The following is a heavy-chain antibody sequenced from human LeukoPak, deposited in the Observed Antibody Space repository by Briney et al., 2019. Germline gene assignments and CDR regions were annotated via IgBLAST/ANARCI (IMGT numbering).Heavy chain of an antibody. D-gene: IGHD3-10*01. CDR3: ARAGGSGRGWYYGMDV. V-gene: IGHV4-59*01. CDR1: GGSISSYY. Sequence: SETLSLTCTVSGGSISSYYWSWIRQPPGKGLEWIGYIYYSGSTNYNPSLKSRVTISVDTSKNQFSLKLSSVTAADTAVYYCARAGGSGRGWYYGMDVWGQGTTVTVSS. J-gene: IGHJ6*02. CDR2: IYYSGST.